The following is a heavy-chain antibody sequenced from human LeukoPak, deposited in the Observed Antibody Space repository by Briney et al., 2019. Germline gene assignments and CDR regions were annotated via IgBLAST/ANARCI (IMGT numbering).Heavy chain of an antibody. J-gene: IGHJ4*02. CDR2: IYYSGST. CDR3: ARESYGGSPGFDY. CDR1: GGSISSYY. D-gene: IGHD4-23*01. Sequence: SETLSLTCTVSGGSISSYYWSWIRQPPGKGLEWIGYIYYSGSTNYNPSLKSRVTISVDTSKNQFSLKLSSVTAADTAVYYCARESYGGSPGFDYWGQGTLVTVSS. V-gene: IGHV4-59*01.